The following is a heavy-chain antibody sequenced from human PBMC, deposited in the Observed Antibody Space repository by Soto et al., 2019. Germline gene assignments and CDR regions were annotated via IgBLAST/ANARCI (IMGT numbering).Heavy chain of an antibody. CDR3: ARETSTGNYYMDA. V-gene: IGHV3-48*01. J-gene: IGHJ6*03. Sequence: EVQLVESGGGLVQPGGSLRLSCAASGFSFSYYGMNWVRQAPGKGLEWVSYISTSSSNIYYADSVKGRFTIFRDNAKNSLSLQMNSLRAADTAVYYCARETSTGNYYMDAWGKGTTVTVSS. CDR1: GFSFSYYG. D-gene: IGHD2-2*01. CDR2: ISTSSSNI.